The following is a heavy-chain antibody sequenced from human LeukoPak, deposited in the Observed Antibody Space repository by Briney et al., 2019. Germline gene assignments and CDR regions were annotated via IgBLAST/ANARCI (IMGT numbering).Heavy chain of an antibody. V-gene: IGHV1-2*02. CDR3: ARDDLDIVVVPAAISYFDY. D-gene: IGHD2-2*01. J-gene: IGHJ4*02. Sequence: ASVKVSCKASGYTFTGYYMHWVRQAPGQGLEWMGWINTNSGGTNYAQKFQGRVTMTRDTPISTAYMELSRLRSDDTAVYYCARDDLDIVVVPAAISYFDYWGQGTLVTVSS. CDR2: INTNSGGT. CDR1: GYTFTGYY.